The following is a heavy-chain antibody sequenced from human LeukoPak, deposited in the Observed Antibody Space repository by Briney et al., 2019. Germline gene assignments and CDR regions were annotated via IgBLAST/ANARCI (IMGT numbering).Heavy chain of an antibody. V-gene: IGHV3-11*04. CDR3: ARDSKAVAVDFDY. D-gene: IGHD6-19*01. J-gene: IGHJ4*02. CDR2: ISSSGSII. Sequence: GGSLRLSCVASGFTFSAYYMNWIRQTPGKGLEWISYISSSGSIIYYADSVKGRFTISRDNAKNSLYLQMNSLRAEDTAVYYCARDSKAVAVDFDYWGQGTLVTVST. CDR1: GFTFSAYY.